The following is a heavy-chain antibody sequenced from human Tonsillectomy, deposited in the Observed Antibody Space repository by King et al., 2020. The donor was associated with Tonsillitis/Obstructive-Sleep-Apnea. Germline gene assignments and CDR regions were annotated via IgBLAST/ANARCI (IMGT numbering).Heavy chain of an antibody. CDR1: GGSFSGYY. CDR3: AREITTDAFDI. V-gene: IGHV4-34*01. Sequence: VQLQQWGTELLKPSETLSLTYAVYGGSFSGYYWSWIRQPPGKGLEWIGEIDHSGSTNYNPSLKSRVTISVDTSKNQFSLKLTSVTAADAAVYYCAREITTDAFDIWGQGTMVTVSS. D-gene: IGHD3-3*01. J-gene: IGHJ3*02. CDR2: IDHSGST.